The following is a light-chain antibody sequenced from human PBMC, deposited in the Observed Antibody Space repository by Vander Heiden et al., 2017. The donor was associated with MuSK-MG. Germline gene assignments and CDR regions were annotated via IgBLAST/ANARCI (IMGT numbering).Light chain of an antibody. J-gene: IGKJ1*01. CDR3: QQELKTPRT. CDR2: GGS. CDR1: QVIRDA. Sequence: IQMTQSPSSLSASVGDTVNVSCRASQVIRDALVWYQQRPGAAPKLLIYGGSKLQVGVPSRFSGSGSGADYTLTISDLQPEDFATYYCQQELKTPRTFGQGTKVDIK. V-gene: IGKV1-NL1*01.